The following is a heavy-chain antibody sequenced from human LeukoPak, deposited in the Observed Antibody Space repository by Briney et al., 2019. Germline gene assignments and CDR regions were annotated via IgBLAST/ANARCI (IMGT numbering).Heavy chain of an antibody. Sequence: SETLSLTCTVSGGSISSGSYYWSWIRQPAGKGLEWIGRIYPSGSTNYNPSLNSRVTMSVDTSENQFSLKLNSLTAADTAVYYCARLMVVTTTANWYFDLWGRGTLVTVSS. D-gene: IGHD2-21*02. V-gene: IGHV4-61*02. CDR2: IYPSGST. CDR3: ARLMVVTTTANWYFDL. J-gene: IGHJ2*01. CDR1: GGSISSGSYY.